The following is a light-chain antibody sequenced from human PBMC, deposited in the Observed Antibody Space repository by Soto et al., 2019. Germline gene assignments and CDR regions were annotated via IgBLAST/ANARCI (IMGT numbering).Light chain of an antibody. CDR2: GAS. CDR1: QGINTW. CDR3: QQANNFPPT. V-gene: IGKV1-12*01. Sequence: DIQMTQSPSSVSASVGDRVTISCRASQGINTWLAWYQHKPGKAPKLLIYGASGLPSGVPSRFSGSGSGTNFTLTITSLQPEDVATYYCQQANNFPPTFGGGTKVEVK. J-gene: IGKJ4*01.